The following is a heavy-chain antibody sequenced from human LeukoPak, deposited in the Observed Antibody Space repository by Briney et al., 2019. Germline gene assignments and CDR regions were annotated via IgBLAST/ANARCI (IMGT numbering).Heavy chain of an antibody. Sequence: GGSLRLSCAASGFTFSSYAMSWVRQAPGKGLEWVSAISGSGGSTYYADSVKGRFTISRDNSKNTLYLQMNSLRAEDTAVYYCAKDLRSRYDILTTMDVWGKGTTVTISS. V-gene: IGHV3-23*01. J-gene: IGHJ6*04. CDR2: ISGSGGST. CDR1: GFTFSSYA. CDR3: AKDLRSRYDILTTMDV. D-gene: IGHD3-9*01.